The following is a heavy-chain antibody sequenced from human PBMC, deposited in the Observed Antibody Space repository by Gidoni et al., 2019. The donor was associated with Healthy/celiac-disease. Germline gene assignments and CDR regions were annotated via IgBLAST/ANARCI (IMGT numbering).Heavy chain of an antibody. CDR2: IDPSDSYT. D-gene: IGHD2-15*01. V-gene: IGHV5-10-1*03. CDR1: GYSFTSYW. Sequence: EVQLVQSGAEVKKPGESLRISCKGSGYSFTSYWISWVRQMPGKGLEWMGRIDPSDSYTNYSPSFQGHVTISADKSISTAYLQWSSLKASDTAMYYCARHVSCSGGSCYTPVDYWGQGTLVTVSS. CDR3: ARHVSCSGGSCYTPVDY. J-gene: IGHJ4*02.